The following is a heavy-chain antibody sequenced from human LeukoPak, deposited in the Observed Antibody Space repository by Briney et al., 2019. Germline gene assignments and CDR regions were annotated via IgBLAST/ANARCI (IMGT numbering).Heavy chain of an antibody. J-gene: IGHJ4*02. V-gene: IGHV3-23*01. CDR2: ITGSSAST. CDR3: AKDLGKSSRRNLFDY. CDR1: GFTFSSYA. D-gene: IGHD1-14*01. Sequence: GGSLRLSCAASGFTFSSYAMSWVRQAPGKGLEWVSSITGSSASTYYADSVKGRFTISRDNSKNTLYLQMNSLRAEDTAVYYCAKDLGKSSRRNLFDYWGQGTLVTVSS.